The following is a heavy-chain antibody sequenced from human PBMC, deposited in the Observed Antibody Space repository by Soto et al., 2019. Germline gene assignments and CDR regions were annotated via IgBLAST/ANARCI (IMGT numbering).Heavy chain of an antibody. CDR2: IYYSGGT. D-gene: IGHD3-10*01. J-gene: IGHJ6*02. Sequence: PLETLSLTCTFSGCSSSSSSYYLGWIRQPPGKGLEWIGSIYYSGGTYYNPSLKSRVTISVDTSKNQFSLKLSSVTAADTAVYYCARRGSLLWFGDYYYYGMDVWGQGTTVTVSS. V-gene: IGHV4-39*01. CDR1: GCSSSSSSYY. CDR3: ARRGSLLWFGDYYYYGMDV.